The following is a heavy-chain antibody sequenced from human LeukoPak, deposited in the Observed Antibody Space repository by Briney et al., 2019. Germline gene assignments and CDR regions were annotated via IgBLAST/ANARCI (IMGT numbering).Heavy chain of an antibody. J-gene: IGHJ3*02. CDR2: IYYSGST. CDR1: GGSISSSSYY. V-gene: IGHV4-39*01. D-gene: IGHD4-23*01. Sequence: SETLSLTCTVSGGSISSSSYYWGWIRQPPGKGLEWIGSIYYSGSTYYNPSLKSRVTISVDTSKNQFSLKLSSVTAADTAVYYCARTTVVTPVVMDAFEIWGQGTMVTVSS. CDR3: ARTTVVTPVVMDAFEI.